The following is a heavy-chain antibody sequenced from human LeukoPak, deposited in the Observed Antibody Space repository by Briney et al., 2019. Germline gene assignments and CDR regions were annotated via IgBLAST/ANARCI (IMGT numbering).Heavy chain of an antibody. CDR2: ISQSGSTR. D-gene: IGHD3-10*01. CDR3: ARDGETAAPWALDL. CDR1: GFTFNDYE. J-gene: IGHJ3*01. Sequence: GGSLRLSCAASGFTFNDYEFNWVRQAPGRGLEWVAYISQSGSTRRFTDSVKGRVTISRDKAKNLLYLQLSSLRVEDMGIYYCARDGETAAPWALDLWGQGTMVTVSS. V-gene: IGHV3-48*03.